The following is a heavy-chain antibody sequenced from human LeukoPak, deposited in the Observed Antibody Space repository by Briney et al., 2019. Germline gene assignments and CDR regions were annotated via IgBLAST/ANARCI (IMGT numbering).Heavy chain of an antibody. CDR3: ARVGRTGYSSGWYSGGAFDI. D-gene: IGHD6-19*01. CDR2: INQDGSEK. J-gene: IGHJ3*02. CDR1: GFAFNTYW. V-gene: IGHV3-7*01. Sequence: PGGSLRLSCAASGFAFNTYWMNWVRQAPGKGLEWVANINQDGSEKYYVDSVKGRFTISRDNAKNSLYLQTNSLRAEDTAVYYCARVGRTGYSSGWYSGGAFDIWGQGTMVTVSS.